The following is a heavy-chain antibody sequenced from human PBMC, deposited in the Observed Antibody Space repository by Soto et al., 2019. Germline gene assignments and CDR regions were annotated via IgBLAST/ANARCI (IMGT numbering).Heavy chain of an antibody. CDR1: GGSFSGYY. D-gene: IGHD6-19*01. CDR2: INHSGST. V-gene: IGHV4-34*01. CDR3: ARGAAPDHDSSGWYDY. J-gene: IGHJ4*02. Sequence: SETLSLTCAVYGGSFSGYYWSWIRQPPGKGLEWIGEINHSGSTNYNPSLKSRVTISVDTSKNQFSLKLSSVPAADTAVYYCARGAAPDHDSSGWYDYGGQGTLVTVSS.